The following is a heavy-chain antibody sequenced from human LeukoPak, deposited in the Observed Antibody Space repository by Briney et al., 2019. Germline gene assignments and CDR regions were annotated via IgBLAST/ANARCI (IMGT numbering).Heavy chain of an antibody. CDR2: ISYDGSNK. V-gene: IGHV3-30*18. CDR3: AKESGIVGATREDY. Sequence: PGGSLRLSCAASGFTFSSYDMHWVRQAPGKGLEGVAVISYDGSNKYYADSVKGRFTISRDNSKNTLYLQMNSLKAEDTAVYYCAKESGIVGATREDYWGQGTLVTVSS. CDR1: GFTFSSYD. J-gene: IGHJ4*02. D-gene: IGHD1-26*01.